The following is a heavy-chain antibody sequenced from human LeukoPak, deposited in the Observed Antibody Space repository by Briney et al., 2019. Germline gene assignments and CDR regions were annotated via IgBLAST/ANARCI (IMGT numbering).Heavy chain of an antibody. D-gene: IGHD6-19*01. J-gene: IGHJ5*02. CDR1: GYTFTSYY. Sequence: ASVKVSRKASGYTFTSYYMHWVRQAPGQGLEWMGIINPSGGSTSYAQKFQGRVTMTRDTSTSIVYMELSSLRSEDTAVYYCARDRLSVAVAGTGKSFDPWGQGTLVTVSS. CDR2: INPSGGST. V-gene: IGHV1-46*01. CDR3: ARDRLSVAVAGTGKSFDP.